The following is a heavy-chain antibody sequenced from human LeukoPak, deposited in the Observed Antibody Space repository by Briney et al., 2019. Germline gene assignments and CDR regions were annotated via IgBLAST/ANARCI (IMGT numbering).Heavy chain of an antibody. CDR1: GYTFTSNH. Sequence: GASVKISCKASGYTFTSNHIHWVRQAPGQGLEWMGVINPSGDSTSYAQNFQGRVTVTRDTSTSTVYMELSSLRSEDTAFYYCARDIVGATTETFDYWGQGTLVTVSS. V-gene: IGHV1-46*01. D-gene: IGHD1-26*01. CDR2: INPSGDST. CDR3: ARDIVGATTETFDY. J-gene: IGHJ4*02.